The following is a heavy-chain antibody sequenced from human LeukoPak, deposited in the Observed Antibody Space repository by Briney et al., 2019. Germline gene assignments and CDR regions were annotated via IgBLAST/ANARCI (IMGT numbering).Heavy chain of an antibody. D-gene: IGHD3-10*01. CDR1: GYTLTDYY. CDR2: INPNSGGT. J-gene: IGHJ5*02. V-gene: IGHV1-2*02. CDR3: ARDLRGSNGWFDP. Sequence: GASVKVSCKASGYTLTDYYMHWVRQAPGQGLEWMGWINPNSGGTNYAQKFQGRVTMTRDTSISTAYMELSRLRSDDTAVYYCARDLRGSNGWFDPWGQGTLVTVSS.